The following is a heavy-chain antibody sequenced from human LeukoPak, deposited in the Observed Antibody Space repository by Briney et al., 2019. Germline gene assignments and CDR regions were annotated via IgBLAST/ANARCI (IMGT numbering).Heavy chain of an antibody. D-gene: IGHD1-1*01. CDR2: IYDGGSNT. V-gene: IGHV3-23*01. CDR3: AKDRWATQTTYDAFDI. Sequence: GGSLRLSCGASGFTFSANALSWVRQAPGKGLEWVSTIYDGGSNTNYADSVKGRFTISRDTSNNTLYLQMNSLRAEDTAVYYCAKDRWATQTTYDAFDIWGQGTMVTVSS. CDR1: GFTFSANA. J-gene: IGHJ3*02.